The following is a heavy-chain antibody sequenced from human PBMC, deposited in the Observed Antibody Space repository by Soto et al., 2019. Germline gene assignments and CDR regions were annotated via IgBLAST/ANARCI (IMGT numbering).Heavy chain of an antibody. CDR1: GFTFSSYA. V-gene: IGHV3-23*01. J-gene: IGHJ4*02. CDR2: ISGSGGST. CDR3: AKRGRDSSGPLDY. Sequence: EVQLLESGGGLVQPGGSLRLSCAASGFTFSSYAMSWVRQAPGKGLEWVSAISGSGGSTYYADSVKGRFTISRDNSKNKLYLHMNSLGAEGTAVYYCAKRGRDSSGPLDYWGQGTLVTVSS. D-gene: IGHD6-25*01.